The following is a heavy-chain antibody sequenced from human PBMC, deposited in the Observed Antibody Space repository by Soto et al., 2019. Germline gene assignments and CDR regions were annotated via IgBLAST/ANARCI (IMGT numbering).Heavy chain of an antibody. Sequence: QVQLQESGPGLVKPSETLSLTCTVSGGSITSYYWSWIRQPPGKGLEWIGYIYYSGSTNPNPSLQSRVTMSVDTSNYQLSMKLTSVTAADTAVYYCARQSGYCSSTSCYTWCDPWGQGTLVTVSS. CDR3: ARQSGYCSSTSCYTWCDP. V-gene: IGHV4-59*08. J-gene: IGHJ5*02. D-gene: IGHD2-2*02. CDR2: IYYSGST. CDR1: GGSITSYY.